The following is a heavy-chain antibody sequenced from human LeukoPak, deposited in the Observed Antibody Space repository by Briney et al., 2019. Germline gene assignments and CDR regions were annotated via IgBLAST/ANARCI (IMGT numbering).Heavy chain of an antibody. Sequence: GGSLRLSCAVSGATFGSNHMSWVRQAPGKGLEWVSAIYSGGGTYYADSVKGRFTLSRDISKNTLYLQMNSLRAEGTAVYYCVRDASWGQGTLVTVSS. CDR1: GATFGSNH. V-gene: IGHV3-66*01. J-gene: IGHJ4*02. CDR2: IYSGGGT. CDR3: VRDAS.